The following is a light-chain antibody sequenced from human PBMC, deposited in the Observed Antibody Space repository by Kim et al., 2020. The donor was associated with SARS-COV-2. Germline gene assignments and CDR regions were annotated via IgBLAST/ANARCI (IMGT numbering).Light chain of an antibody. V-gene: IGKV4-1*01. J-gene: IGKJ2*03. CDR2: WAS. Sequence: TDTRNCKSSQTVLYNSNDKNYLAWYQQKPGQAPKLIIYWASIRESGVSDRFSGSGSETDFTLTISSLQAEDVAVYYCQQYYSTPPSFGQGTKLEI. CDR1: QTVLYNSNDKNY. CDR3: QQYYSTPPS.